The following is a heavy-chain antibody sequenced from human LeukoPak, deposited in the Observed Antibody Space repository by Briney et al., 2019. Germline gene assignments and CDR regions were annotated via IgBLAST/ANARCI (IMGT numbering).Heavy chain of an antibody. CDR1: GFTFSDYY. D-gene: IGHD3-22*01. V-gene: IGHV3-11*01. J-gene: IGHJ6*03. CDR2: IISSGSTI. CDR3: ARDYYDSSGHRYYYYYMDV. Sequence: GGSLRLSCAASGFTFSDYYMSWIRQAPGKGLEWVSYIISSGSTIYYADSVKGRFTISRDNAKNSLYLQMNSLRAEDTAVYYCARDYYDSSGHRYYYYYMDVWGKGTTVTVSS.